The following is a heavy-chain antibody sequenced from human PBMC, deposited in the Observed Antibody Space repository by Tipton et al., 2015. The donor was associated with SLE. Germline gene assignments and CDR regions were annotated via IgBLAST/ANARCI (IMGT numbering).Heavy chain of an antibody. CDR3: ARNKATPDY. Sequence: TLSLTCTVSGGSISSHYWSWIRQPPGKALEWIGYVSYSGTTNYHPSFRSRVTVSVDTSKNQFSLKLTSVTDADTAIYYCARNKATPDYWGQGTLVTVSS. CDR2: VSYSGTT. J-gene: IGHJ4*02. CDR1: GGSISSHY. D-gene: IGHD4-23*01. V-gene: IGHV4-59*11.